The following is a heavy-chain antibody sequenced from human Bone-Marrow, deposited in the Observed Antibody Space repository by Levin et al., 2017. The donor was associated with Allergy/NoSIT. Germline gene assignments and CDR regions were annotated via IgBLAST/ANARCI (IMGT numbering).Heavy chain of an antibody. D-gene: IGHD1-7*01. Sequence: GGSLRLSCAASGFTVSRNYMSWVRQAPGKGLEWVSLIYSGGDTQYADSVKGRFTISRDNSKNTLYLQMNSLRVDDTAVYYCARDGHGTATGTPWGQGTLVTVSS. CDR2: IYSGGDT. CDR3: ARDGHGTATGTP. J-gene: IGHJ4*02. CDR1: GFTVSRNY. V-gene: IGHV3-66*01.